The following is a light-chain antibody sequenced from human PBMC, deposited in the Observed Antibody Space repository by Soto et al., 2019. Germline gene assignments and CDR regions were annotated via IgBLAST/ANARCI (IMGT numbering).Light chain of an antibody. Sequence: DIQLTQSPSILSASVGDTVTITCRASQDVRSWLAWYQQKPGKAPKLLIYFASKLESGVSSRFSGSGSGTEYTLNISSLQSDDFATYYCQQYNSHSLYSFGQGTKLEIK. V-gene: IGKV1-5*01. CDR3: QQYNSHSLYS. J-gene: IGKJ2*03. CDR2: FAS. CDR1: QDVRSW.